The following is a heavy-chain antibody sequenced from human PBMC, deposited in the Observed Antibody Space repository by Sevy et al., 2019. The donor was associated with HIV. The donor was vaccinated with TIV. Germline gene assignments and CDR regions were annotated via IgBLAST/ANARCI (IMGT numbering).Heavy chain of an antibody. D-gene: IGHD3-3*01. J-gene: IGHJ4*02. Sequence: ASVKVSCKASGGTFSSYAISWVRQAPGQGLEWMGGIIPIFGTANYAQKFQSRVTITADESTSTAYMELSSLRAEDTAVYYCARAPMGITSFGVWGFDYWGQGTLVTVSS. V-gene: IGHV1-69*13. CDR1: GGTFSSYA. CDR3: ARAPMGITSFGVWGFDY. CDR2: IIPIFGTA.